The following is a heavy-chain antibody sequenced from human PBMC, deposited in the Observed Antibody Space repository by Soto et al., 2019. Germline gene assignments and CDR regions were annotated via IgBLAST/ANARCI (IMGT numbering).Heavy chain of an antibody. J-gene: IGHJ4*02. CDR2: IRFDGSNE. CDR1: GGIFHGYG. V-gene: IGHV3-33*01. Sequence: QEQLVESGGGVVQPGTSLRLSCAVPGGIFHGYGMHWVRQAPGKGLEWVAIIRFDGSNEEYADSVKGRLTISRDNSKTTLYLQMNTLGAEDTAVYYCARDGIGGTVFRGYLDYWGRGTVVTVSS. CDR3: ARDGIGGTVFRGYLDY. D-gene: IGHD1-7*01.